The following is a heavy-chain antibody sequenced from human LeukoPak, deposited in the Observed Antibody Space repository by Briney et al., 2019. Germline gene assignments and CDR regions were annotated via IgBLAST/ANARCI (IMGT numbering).Heavy chain of an antibody. Sequence: AASVKVSCKASGYTFTSYYMHWVRQAPGQGLEWMGIINPSGGSTSYAQKFQGRVTMTRDMSTSTVYMELSSLRYDDTAVYYCARGPPLTFDHTPEGYYHYYMDVWGDGTTVTISS. D-gene: IGHD1-14*01. J-gene: IGHJ6*03. CDR2: INPSGGST. CDR3: ARGPPLTFDHTPEGYYHYYMDV. CDR1: GYTFTSYY. V-gene: IGHV1-46*01.